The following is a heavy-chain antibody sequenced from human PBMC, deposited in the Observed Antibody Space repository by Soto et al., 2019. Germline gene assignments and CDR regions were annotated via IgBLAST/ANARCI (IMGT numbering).Heavy chain of an antibody. CDR1: GGSISSYY. V-gene: IGHV4-59*01. Sequence: ASGTLSLTCAVSGGSISSYYRSWIRQPPGKGLEWIGYIYYSGSTNYNPSLKSRVTISVDTSKNQFSLKLSSVTAADTAVYYCANGGWYHAFDIWGQGTMVTVSS. CDR2: IYYSGST. D-gene: IGHD6-19*01. CDR3: ANGGWYHAFDI. J-gene: IGHJ3*02.